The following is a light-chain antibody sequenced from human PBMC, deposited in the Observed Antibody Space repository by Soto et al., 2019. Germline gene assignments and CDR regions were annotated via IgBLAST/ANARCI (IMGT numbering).Light chain of an antibody. CDR1: PGISSG. Sequence: DIQMTQSPSSVSASIGDRVTITCRASPGISSGLAWYQQKPGKSPKLLIFVASTLQSGVPSRFSGSGSGTDFTLTISSLHPDDFAIYYCQQAHRFPFTFGPGTKVDMK. V-gene: IGKV1-12*01. CDR2: VAS. J-gene: IGKJ3*01. CDR3: QQAHRFPFT.